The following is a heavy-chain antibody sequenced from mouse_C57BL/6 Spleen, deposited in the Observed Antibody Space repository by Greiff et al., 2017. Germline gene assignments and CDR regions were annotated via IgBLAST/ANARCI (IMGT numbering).Heavy chain of an antibody. CDR2: IDPSDSYT. CDR1: GYTFTSYW. CDR3: AVFYGSSYAWYFDV. J-gene: IGHJ1*03. D-gene: IGHD1-1*01. V-gene: IGHV1-69*01. Sequence: VQLQQPGAELVMPGASVKLSCKASGYTFTSYWMHWVKQRPGQGLEWIGEIDPSDSYTNYNQKFKGKSTLTVDKSSSTAYMQLSSLTSEDSAVSYCAVFYGSSYAWYFDVWGTGTTVTVSS.